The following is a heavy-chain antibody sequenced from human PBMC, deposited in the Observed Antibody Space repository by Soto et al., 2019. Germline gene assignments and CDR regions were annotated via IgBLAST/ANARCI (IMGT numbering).Heavy chain of an antibody. CDR1: GYSFNSYW. CDR2: IDPSDSYI. V-gene: IGHV5-10-1*01. CDR3: ARTRGQNCRARRCTFCPYM. Sequence: GESLKISCKGSGYSFNSYWISWVRQMPGKGLEWMGRIDPSDSYINYNPSFQGHVTISADKSISTAYLQWSSLKASDTAMYYCARTRGQNCRARRCTFCPYMWGHGSPLT. J-gene: IGHJ4*01. D-gene: IGHD6-6*01.